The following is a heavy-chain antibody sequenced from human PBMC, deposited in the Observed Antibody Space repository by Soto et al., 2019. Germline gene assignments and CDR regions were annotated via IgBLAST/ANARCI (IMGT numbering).Heavy chain of an antibody. D-gene: IGHD1-26*01. CDR1: GFTVSSNY. J-gene: IGHJ6*04. CDR3: AINSGSSSPYYYGMDV. CDR2: IYSGGST. Sequence: EVQLVESGGGLIQPGGSLRLSCAASGFTVSSNYMSWVRQAPGKGLEWVSVIYSGGSTYYADSVKGRFTISRDNSKNTLYLQMNSMRAEDTAVYYCAINSGSSSPYYYGMDVWGKGTTVTVSS. V-gene: IGHV3-53*01.